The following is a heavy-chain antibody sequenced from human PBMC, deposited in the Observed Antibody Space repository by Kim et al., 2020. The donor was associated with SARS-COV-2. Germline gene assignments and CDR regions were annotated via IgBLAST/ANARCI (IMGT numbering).Heavy chain of an antibody. CDR3: LGGFYFDY. J-gene: IGHJ4*02. CDR2: GNENT. Sequence: GNENTRYSQKFQGRVTFTPDTSASTAYMELRLLRSEDSAVYYCLGGFYFDYWGQGTLVTVSS. D-gene: IGHD3-16*01. V-gene: IGHV1-3*01.